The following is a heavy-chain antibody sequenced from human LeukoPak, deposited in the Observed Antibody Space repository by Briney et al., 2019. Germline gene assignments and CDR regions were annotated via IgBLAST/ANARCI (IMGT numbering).Heavy chain of an antibody. CDR3: ARVIAVPGTPYDYYYMDV. CDR2: IKQDGSEK. CDR1: GFTLSSYW. V-gene: IGHV3-7*01. J-gene: IGHJ6*03. Sequence: GGSLRLSCAASGFTLSSYWMSWVRQAPGKGLEWVANIKQDGSEKYYVDSVKGRFTISRDNAKNSLYLRMSSLRVEDTAVYSCARVIAVPGTPYDYYYMDVWGKGTTVTVSS. D-gene: IGHD6-19*01.